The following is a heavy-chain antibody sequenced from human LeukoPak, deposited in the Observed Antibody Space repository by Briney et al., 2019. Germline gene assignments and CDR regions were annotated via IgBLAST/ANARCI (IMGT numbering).Heavy chain of an antibody. CDR2: IYYSGST. CDR3: AREDDSSGYYFDY. D-gene: IGHD3-22*01. V-gene: IGHV4-59*01. J-gene: IGHJ4*02. Sequence: PSETLSLTCTVSGGSISGYYWSWIRQPPGKGLEWIGYIYYSGSTNYNPSLKSRVTISVDTSKNQSSLKLSSVTAADTAVYYCAREDDSSGYYFDYWGQGTLVTVSS. CDR1: GGSISGYY.